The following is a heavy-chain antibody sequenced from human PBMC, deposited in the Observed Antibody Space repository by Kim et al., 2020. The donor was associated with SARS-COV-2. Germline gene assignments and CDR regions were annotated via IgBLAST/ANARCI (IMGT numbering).Heavy chain of an antibody. Sequence: ASVKVSCKASGYTFTSYAMHWVRQAPGQRLEWMGWINAGNGNTKYSQKFQGRVTITRDTSASTAYMELSSLRSEDTAVYYCARDDYDFWSGYYGNWFDPWGQETLVTVSS. V-gene: IGHV1-3*01. CDR3: ARDDYDFWSGYYGNWFDP. CDR2: INAGNGNT. J-gene: IGHJ5*02. CDR1: GYTFTSYA. D-gene: IGHD3-3*01.